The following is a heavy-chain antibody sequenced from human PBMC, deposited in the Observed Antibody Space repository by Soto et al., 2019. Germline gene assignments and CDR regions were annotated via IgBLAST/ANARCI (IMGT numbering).Heavy chain of an antibody. J-gene: IGHJ6*03. CDR2: ISGSGGST. V-gene: IGHV3-23*01. CDR3: AKDLYGDSRVYYYMDV. D-gene: IGHD4-17*01. Sequence: GGSLRLSCAASGFTFSSYAMSWVRQAPGKGLEWVSAISGSGGSTYYADSVKGRFTISRDNSKNTLYLQMNSLRAEDTAVYYCAKDLYGDSRVYYYMDVWGKGTTVTVSS. CDR1: GFTFSSYA.